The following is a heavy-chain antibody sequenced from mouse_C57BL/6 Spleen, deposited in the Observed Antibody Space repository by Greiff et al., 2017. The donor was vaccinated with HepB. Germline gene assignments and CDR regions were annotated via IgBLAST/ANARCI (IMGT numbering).Heavy chain of an antibody. CDR3: AWKGPFDY. Sequence: QVQLQQSGAELVKPGASVKLSCKASGYTFTSYWMQWVKQRPGQGLEWIGEIDPSDSYTNYNQKFKGKATLTVETSSSTAYMQLSSLTSEDSAVYYCAWKGPFDYWGQGTTLTVSS. CDR1: GYTFTSYW. J-gene: IGHJ2*01. CDR2: IDPSDSYT. V-gene: IGHV1-50*01.